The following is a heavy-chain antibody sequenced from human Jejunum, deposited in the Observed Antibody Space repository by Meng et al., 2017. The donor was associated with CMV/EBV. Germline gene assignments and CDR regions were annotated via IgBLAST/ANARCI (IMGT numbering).Heavy chain of an antibody. Sequence: LGLSCTVSGGSISSYYWSWIRQPPGKGLEWIGYIYYSGSTNYNPSLKSRVTISVDTSKNQFSLKLSSVTAADTAVYYCARNPGMDVWGQGTTVTVSS. D-gene: IGHD1-14*01. J-gene: IGHJ6*02. CDR3: ARNPGMDV. V-gene: IGHV4-59*01. CDR1: GGSISSYY. CDR2: IYYSGST.